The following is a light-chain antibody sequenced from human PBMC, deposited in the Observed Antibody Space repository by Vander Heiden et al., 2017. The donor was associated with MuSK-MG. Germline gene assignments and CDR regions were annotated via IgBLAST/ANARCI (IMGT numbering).Light chain of an antibody. Sequence: EIVMTQFPATLSVSPGERATPPFMASQSVSSNLAWYQQKPGQAPRHLIYGASTRATGIPARFSGSGSGTEFTLTISSLQSEDFAVYYCQQYNNWPPITFGQGTRLEIK. CDR1: QSVSSN. CDR2: GAS. CDR3: QQYNNWPPIT. J-gene: IGKJ5*01. V-gene: IGKV3-15*01.